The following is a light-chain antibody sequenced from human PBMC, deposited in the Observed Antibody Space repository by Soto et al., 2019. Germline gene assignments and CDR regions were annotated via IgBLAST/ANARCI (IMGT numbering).Light chain of an antibody. CDR2: EVS. V-gene: IGLV2-23*02. Sequence: NQAAAVSGSPGQSITISCTGTSSDVGSYNLVSWYQQHPGKAPKVMIYEVSKRPSGVSNRFSGSKSGNTASLTISGLQAEDEADYYCCSYAGSSTPLIFGTGTKVTVL. CDR3: CSYAGSSTPLI. J-gene: IGLJ1*01. CDR1: SSDVGSYNL.